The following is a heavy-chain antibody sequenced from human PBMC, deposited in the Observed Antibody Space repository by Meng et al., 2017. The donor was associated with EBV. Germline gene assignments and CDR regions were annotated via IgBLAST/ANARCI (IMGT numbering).Heavy chain of an antibody. J-gene: IGHJ4*02. CDR1: GESFSGYY. CDR3: AEGRGTFDY. V-gene: IGHV4-34*01. Sequence: VPLQHVGAGLLTPSEPRSLTCGLSGESFSGYYCSWVRQSPGKGLEWIGEVNHAGRTNFNPSLKSRVSISLDTSKNQFSLKLNSVTVADTAVYYCAEGRGTFDYWGRGTLVTVSS. CDR2: VNHAGRT.